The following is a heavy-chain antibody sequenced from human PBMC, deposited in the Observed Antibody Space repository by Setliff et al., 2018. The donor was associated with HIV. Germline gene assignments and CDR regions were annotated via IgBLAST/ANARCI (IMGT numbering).Heavy chain of an antibody. Sequence: ASVKVSCKASGYSLTTYSMNWVRQAPGQGLEWMGWINTNTGNPMYAQGFTGRFVFSLDTSVSTAYLRISSLKAEDTAVYYCARGQIGDFWYYFDYWGQGALVTVSS. V-gene: IGHV7-4-1*02. CDR1: GYSLTTYS. J-gene: IGHJ4*02. CDR2: INTNTGNP. D-gene: IGHD3-3*01. CDR3: ARGQIGDFWYYFDY.